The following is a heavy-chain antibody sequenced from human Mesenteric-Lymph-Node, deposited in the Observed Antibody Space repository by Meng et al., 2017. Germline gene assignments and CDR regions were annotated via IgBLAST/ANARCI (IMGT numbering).Heavy chain of an antibody. Sequence: GESLKISCAASGFTFSGYSINWVRQAPGKGLEWVSIIDGSGGTTYYADSVKGRFTISRDNSKNMLYLQMNSLRADDTAVYYCAKKSGDGNGWYFPFEVWGQGTMVTVSS. D-gene: IGHD6-19*01. CDR3: AKKSGDGNGWYFPFEV. J-gene: IGHJ3*01. V-gene: IGHV3-23*01. CDR2: IDGSGGTT. CDR1: GFTFSGYS.